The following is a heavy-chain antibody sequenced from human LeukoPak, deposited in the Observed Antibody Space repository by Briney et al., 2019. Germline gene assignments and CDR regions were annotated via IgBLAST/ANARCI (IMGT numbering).Heavy chain of an antibody. Sequence: SQTLSLTCAVSGGSISSGGYSWSWIRQPPGKGLEWIGYIYYSGSTNYNPSLKSRVTISVDTSKNQFSLKLSSVTAADTAVYYCARLIREDDSSGIRLVWFDPWGQGTLVTVSS. J-gene: IGHJ5*02. V-gene: IGHV4-30-4*07. D-gene: IGHD3-22*01. CDR2: IYYSGST. CDR1: GGSISSGGYS. CDR3: ARLIREDDSSGIRLVWFDP.